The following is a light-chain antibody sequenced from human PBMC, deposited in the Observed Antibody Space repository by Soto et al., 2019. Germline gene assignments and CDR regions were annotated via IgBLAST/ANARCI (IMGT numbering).Light chain of an antibody. CDR2: EVS. J-gene: IGLJ1*01. CDR1: RSDGGNYTY. CDR3: SSYAGSNNFYV. V-gene: IGLV2-8*01. Sequence: QSAPRQPPSPCRSPWQSVHLPCPGNRSDGGNYTYVSWYQQPPGKAPKLMVYEVSKRPSGVPDRFSGSKSGNAASLTVSGLQAEDEADYYCSSYAGSNNFYVFGTGTKVTVL.